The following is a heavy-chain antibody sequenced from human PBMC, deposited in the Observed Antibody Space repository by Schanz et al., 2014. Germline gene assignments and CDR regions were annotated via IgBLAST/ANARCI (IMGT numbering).Heavy chain of an antibody. CDR1: GGTFSSST. V-gene: IGHV1-69*08. D-gene: IGHD6-19*01. CDR3: ARGLGDERWLDLNEAFDI. J-gene: IGHJ3*02. CDR2: INPSGGST. Sequence: QVQLVQSGAEVKKPGSSVKVSCKASGGTFSSSTLTWVRQAPGQGLEWMGIINPSGGSTSYAQKFQGRVTITADKSTSTAYMELSSLRSEDTAVYYCARGLGDERWLDLNEAFDIWGQGTIVTVSS.